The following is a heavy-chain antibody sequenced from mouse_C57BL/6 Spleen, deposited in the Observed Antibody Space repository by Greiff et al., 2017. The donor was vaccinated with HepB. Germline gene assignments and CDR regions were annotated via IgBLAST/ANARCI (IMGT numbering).Heavy chain of an antibody. Sequence: QVQLQQPGAELVKPGASVKLSCKASGYTFTSYWMHWVKQRPGRGLEWIGRIDPNSGGTKYNEKFKSKATLTVDKPSSTAYMQLSSLTSEDSAVYDCARAGFITTVVEGFAYWGQGTLVTVSA. V-gene: IGHV1-72*01. J-gene: IGHJ3*01. CDR2: IDPNSGGT. CDR1: GYTFTSYW. CDR3: ARAGFITTVVEGFAY. D-gene: IGHD1-1*01.